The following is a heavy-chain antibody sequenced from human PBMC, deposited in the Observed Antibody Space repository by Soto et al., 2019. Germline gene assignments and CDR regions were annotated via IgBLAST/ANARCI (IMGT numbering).Heavy chain of an antibody. J-gene: IGHJ4*02. CDR2: ISYDGSNK. Sequence: QVQLVESGGGVVQPGRSLRLSCAASGFTFSSYGMHWVRQAPGKGLEWVAVISYDGSNKYYADSVKGRFTISRDNSKNTLYLQMNSLRAEDTAVYYCAKDLTGYSAERGDYWGQGTLVTVSS. V-gene: IGHV3-30*18. D-gene: IGHD6-13*01. CDR3: AKDLTGYSAERGDY. CDR1: GFTFSSYG.